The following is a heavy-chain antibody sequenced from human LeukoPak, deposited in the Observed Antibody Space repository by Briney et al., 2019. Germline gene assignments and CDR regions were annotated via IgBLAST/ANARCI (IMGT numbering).Heavy chain of an antibody. CDR2: INYIGST. CDR1: GDSITTYY. V-gene: IGHV4-59*01. Sequence: PSETLSLTCTVSGDSITTYYWSWIRQSPGKGLEWIGYINYIGSTNYNPSLKNRVTISADISKSQFSLRLRSVTAADPAVYFCARGVTAAGSSWGQGTLVTVSS. D-gene: IGHD6-13*01. CDR3: ARGVTAAGSS. J-gene: IGHJ5*02.